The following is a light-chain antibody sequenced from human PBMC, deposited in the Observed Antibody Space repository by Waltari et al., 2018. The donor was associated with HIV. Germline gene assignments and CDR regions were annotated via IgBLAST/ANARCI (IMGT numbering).Light chain of an antibody. J-gene: IGLJ2*01. CDR1: TSNIGNNF. Sequence: QSVLTQPPAVSAAPGQKVAIACSGTTSNIGNNFVCWYQKLQGTAPKLHIFDNHKRPSGVSDRFSASKSGTSATLAITGLHTGDEAEYYCGTWDTSLNAGVFGGGTKVSVL. CDR3: GTWDTSLNAGV. V-gene: IGLV1-51*01. CDR2: DNH.